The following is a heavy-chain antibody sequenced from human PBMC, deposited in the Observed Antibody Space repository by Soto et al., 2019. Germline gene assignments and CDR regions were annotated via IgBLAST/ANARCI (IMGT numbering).Heavy chain of an antibody. J-gene: IGHJ4*02. D-gene: IGHD3-22*01. Sequence: GGSLRLSCAASGFTFSSYGMHWVRQAPGKGLEWVAVISYDGSNKYYADSVKGRFTISRDNSKNTLYLQMNSLRAEDTAVYYCAKDYGRTLISYYDSSGPHDYWGQGTLVTVSS. CDR1: GFTFSSYG. CDR2: ISYDGSNK. V-gene: IGHV3-30*18. CDR3: AKDYGRTLISYYDSSGPHDY.